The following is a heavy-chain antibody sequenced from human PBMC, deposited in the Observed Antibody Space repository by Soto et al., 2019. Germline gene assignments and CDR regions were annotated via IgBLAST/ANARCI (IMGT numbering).Heavy chain of an antibody. CDR2: TRNKANSYTT. CDR3: VRTSHYGSGSWNFDS. CDR1: GFTLSDHY. D-gene: IGHD3-10*01. Sequence: EVQLVESGGGLVQPGRSLRLSCAGSGFTLSDHYMDWVRQAPGKGLEWVGRTRNKANSYTTEYAASVKGRFTVSSDASLNSVYLQMNSPKTEDTAVYYCVRTSHYGSGSWNFDSWGQGTLVTVSS. J-gene: IGHJ4*02. V-gene: IGHV3-72*01.